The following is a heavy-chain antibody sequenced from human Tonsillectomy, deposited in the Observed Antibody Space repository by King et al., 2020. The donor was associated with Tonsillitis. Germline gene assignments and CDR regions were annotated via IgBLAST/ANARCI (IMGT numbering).Heavy chain of an antibody. J-gene: IGHJ3*02. Sequence: QLQESGPGLVKPSETLSLTCTVSGDSISSDIYYWGWIRQTPGKGLGWIGSINYNGNTYSKPSLKSRVTISVDTSKDHFSLKLSSVTAADTAVYYCARHGNVVSATTSSFDIWGQGTMVIVSS. CDR3: ARHGNVVSATTSSFDI. V-gene: IGHV4-39*01. CDR1: GDSISSDIYY. CDR2: INYNGNT. D-gene: IGHD2-2*01.